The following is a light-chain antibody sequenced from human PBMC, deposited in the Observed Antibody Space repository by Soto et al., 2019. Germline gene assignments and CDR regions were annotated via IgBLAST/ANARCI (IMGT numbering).Light chain of an antibody. J-gene: IGKJ2*01. V-gene: IGKV4-1*01. CDR1: QSVLYSSNNKNY. CDR2: WAS. CDR3: QQYYSTPPYT. Sequence: DIVMTQSPDSLAVSLGERATINCKSSQSVLYSSNNKNYLAWYQQKPGQPPKLLIYWASTRESGVPDRFSGSGSGKDFTLTIRSLQAEDGAVYYCQQYYSTPPYTFGQGTKLEIK.